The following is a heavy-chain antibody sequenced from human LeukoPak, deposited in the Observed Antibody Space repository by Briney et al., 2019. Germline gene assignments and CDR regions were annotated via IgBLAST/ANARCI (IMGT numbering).Heavy chain of an antibody. CDR1: GGSISSYY. CDR2: IYYSGST. J-gene: IGHJ4*02. V-gene: IGHV4-59*01. Sequence: PSGTLSLTCTVSGGSISSYYWSWIRQPPGKGLEWMGYIYYSGSTNYNPSLKSLVTISVDTSKNQFSLKLSSVTAADTAVYYCARATRGTWLQFDYWGQGTLVTVSS. CDR3: ARATRGTWLQFDY. D-gene: IGHD5-12*01.